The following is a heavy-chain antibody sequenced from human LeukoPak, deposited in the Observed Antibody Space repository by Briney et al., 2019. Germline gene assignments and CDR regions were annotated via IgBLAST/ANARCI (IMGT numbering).Heavy chain of an antibody. CDR3: ARDLVEMATIFWEISPRYYFDY. D-gene: IGHD5-24*01. J-gene: IGHJ4*02. V-gene: IGHV3-21*01. Sequence: PGGSLRLSCAASGFTFSSYSMNWVRQAPGKGLEWVSSISSSSSYIYYADSVKGRLTISRDNAKNSLYLQMNSLRAEDTAVYYCARDLVEMATIFWEISPRYYFDYWGQGTLVTVSS. CDR2: ISSSSSYI. CDR1: GFTFSSYS.